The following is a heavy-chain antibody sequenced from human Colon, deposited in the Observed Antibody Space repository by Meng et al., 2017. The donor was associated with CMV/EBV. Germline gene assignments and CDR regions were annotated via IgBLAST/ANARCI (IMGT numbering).Heavy chain of an antibody. CDR2: ISTDGRQT. CDR1: GFTFSGYP. D-gene: IGHD6-13*01. V-gene: IGHV3-30*04. CDR3: ARDNGYSTSWYGYWLDN. Sequence: GESLKISCAASGFTFSGYPMHWVRQTPGKGLECVAGISTDGRQTYYADSVKGRFTISRDNSKNTVDLQMNSLRAEDTALYYCARDNGYSTSWYGYWLDNWGPGTLVTVSS. J-gene: IGHJ5*02.